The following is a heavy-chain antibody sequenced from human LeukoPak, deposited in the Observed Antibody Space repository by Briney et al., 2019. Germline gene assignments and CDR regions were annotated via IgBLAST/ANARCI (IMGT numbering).Heavy chain of an antibody. J-gene: IGHJ4*02. V-gene: IGHV3-15*01. Sequence: GGSLRLSCAASGFTFSNAWMSWVRQAPGKGREWVGRIKSKTDGGTTDYAAPVKGRFTISRDESKNTLYLQMNSLKTEDTAVYYCTTVLVPFLSNVDYWGQGTLVTVSS. D-gene: IGHD2-15*01. CDR3: TTVLVPFLSNVDY. CDR2: IKSKTDGGTT. CDR1: GFTFSNAW.